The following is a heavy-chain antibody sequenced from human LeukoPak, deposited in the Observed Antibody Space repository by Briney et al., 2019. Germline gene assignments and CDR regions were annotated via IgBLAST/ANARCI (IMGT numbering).Heavy chain of an antibody. CDR3: AKHALGSSFYYYIDV. CDR1: GFTFSSYA. J-gene: IGHJ6*03. CDR2: VSGSGEST. D-gene: IGHD3-10*01. V-gene: IGHV3-23*01. Sequence: GGSLRLSCAASGFTFSSYAMSWVRQAPGKGLEWVAAVSGSGESTYYADSVKGRFIISRETSNNTVSLQMHSLRAEDTAVYYCAKHALGSSFYYYIDVWAQGPQSSSP.